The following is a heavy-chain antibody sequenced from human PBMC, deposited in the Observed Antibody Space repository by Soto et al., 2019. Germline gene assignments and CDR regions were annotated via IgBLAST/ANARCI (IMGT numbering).Heavy chain of an antibody. Sequence: QVPLVQSGAEVKKPGSSVKVSCKTSGGTFGSHGVSWVRQAPGQGLEWMGGIIPVFGTTNYAQKFLGRVTITADESTSTAYMELRGLRSEDTAVYYCAGEYCITPTCYNWFDPWGQGTLVTVSS. CDR3: AGEYCITPTCYNWFDP. V-gene: IGHV1-69*12. CDR2: IIPVFGTT. CDR1: GGTFGSHG. D-gene: IGHD2-2*01. J-gene: IGHJ5*02.